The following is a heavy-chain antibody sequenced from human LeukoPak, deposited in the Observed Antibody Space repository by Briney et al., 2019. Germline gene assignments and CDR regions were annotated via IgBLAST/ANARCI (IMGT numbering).Heavy chain of an antibody. J-gene: IGHJ4*02. CDR3: ARDYRYYYDSSGYYYFDY. CDR1: GYTFTTYY. CDR2: INPSGGST. Sequence: ASVRVSCKASGYTFTTYYIHWVRQAPGQGLEWMGIINPSGGSTSYAQKFQGRVTITADESTSTAYMELSSLRSEDTAVYYCARDYRYYYDSSGYYYFDYWGQGTLVTVSS. D-gene: IGHD3-22*01. V-gene: IGHV1-46*01.